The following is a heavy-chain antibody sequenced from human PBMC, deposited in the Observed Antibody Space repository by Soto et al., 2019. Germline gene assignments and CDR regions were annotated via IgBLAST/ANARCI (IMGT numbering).Heavy chain of an antibody. CDR2: ISSSSSYI. CDR3: ARDSRSYGSGCFDY. J-gene: IGHJ4*02. V-gene: IGHV3-21*01. Sequence: EVQLVESGGGLVKPGGSLRLSCAASGFTFSSYSMNWVRQAPGKGLEWVSSISSSSSYIYYADSVKGRFTISRDNAKNSLYQQMNSLRAEDTAVYYCARDSRSYGSGCFDYWGQGTLVTVSS. D-gene: IGHD5-18*01. CDR1: GFTFSSYS.